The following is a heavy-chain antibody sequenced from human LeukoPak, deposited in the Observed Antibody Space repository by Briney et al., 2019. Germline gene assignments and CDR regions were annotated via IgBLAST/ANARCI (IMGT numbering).Heavy chain of an antibody. V-gene: IGHV1-2*02. J-gene: IGHJ6*02. CDR3: ARDSPYYDFWSAKPGSMDV. CDR2: INPNSGGT. D-gene: IGHD3-3*01. Sequence: ASVKVSCTASGYTFTGYYMHWVRQAPGQGLEWMGWINPNSGGTNYAQKFQGRVTMTRDTSISTAYVELSRLRSDDTAVYYCARDSPYYDFWSAKPGSMDVWGQGTTVTVSS. CDR1: GYTFTGYY.